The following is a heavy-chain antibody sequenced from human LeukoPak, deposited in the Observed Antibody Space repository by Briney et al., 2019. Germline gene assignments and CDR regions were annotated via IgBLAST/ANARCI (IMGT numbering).Heavy chain of an antibody. Sequence: PSETPSLTCTVSGGSISSHYWSWIRQPPGKGLEWIGYIYYSGSTNYNPSLKSRVTISVDTSKNQFSLKLSSVTAADTAVYYCARAGAQLWVYYFDYWGQGTLVTVSS. D-gene: IGHD5-18*01. V-gene: IGHV4-59*11. J-gene: IGHJ4*02. CDR3: ARAGAQLWVYYFDY. CDR2: IYYSGST. CDR1: GGSISSHY.